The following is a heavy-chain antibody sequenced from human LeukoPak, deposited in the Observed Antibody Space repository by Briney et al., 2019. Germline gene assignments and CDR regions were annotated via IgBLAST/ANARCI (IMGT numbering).Heavy chain of an antibody. CDR1: GGSFSGYY. D-gene: IGHD3-10*01. Sequence: SETLSLTCAVYGGSFSGYYWSWIRQPPGKGLEWIGEINHSGSTNYNPSLKSRVTISVDRSKNQFSLKPSSVTAADTAVYYCARHSDYFDYWGQGTLVTVSS. V-gene: IGHV4-34*01. CDR2: INHSGST. J-gene: IGHJ4*02. CDR3: ARHSDYFDY.